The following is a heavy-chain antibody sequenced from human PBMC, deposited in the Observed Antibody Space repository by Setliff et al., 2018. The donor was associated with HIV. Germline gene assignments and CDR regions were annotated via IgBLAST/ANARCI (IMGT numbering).Heavy chain of an antibody. D-gene: IGHD3-22*01. CDR1: GFTFSDYY. CDR3: ASRAYDSSGYYFGWFDP. CDR2: ISSSGSTI. V-gene: IGHV3-11*01. Sequence: GSLRLSCAASGFTFSDYYMSWIRQAPGKGLEWVSYISSSGSTIYYADSVKGRFTISRDNAKNSLYLQMNSLRAEDTAVYYCASRAYDSSGYYFGWFDPWGQGTLVTVS. J-gene: IGHJ5*02.